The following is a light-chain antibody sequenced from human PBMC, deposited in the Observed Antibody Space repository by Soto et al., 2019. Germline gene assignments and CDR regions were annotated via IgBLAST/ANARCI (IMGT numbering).Light chain of an antibody. CDR2: GAS. V-gene: IGKV3-15*01. CDR3: QHGYSTPLT. Sequence: IVMTQSPATLSVSPGERATFSCRASQNIRTNLAWYQQKPGQVPRLLIYGASTRATGVPARFSGSGSGTEFILTISSLQPEDFATYFCQHGYSTPLTFGGGTKVDI. CDR1: QNIRTN. J-gene: IGKJ4*01.